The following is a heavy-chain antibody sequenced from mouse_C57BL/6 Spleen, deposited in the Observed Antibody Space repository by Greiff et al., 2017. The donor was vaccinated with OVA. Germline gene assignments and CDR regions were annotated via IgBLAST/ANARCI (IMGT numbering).Heavy chain of an antibody. D-gene: IGHD1-1*01. Sequence: VQLQQSGPELVKPGASVKISCKASGYAFSSSWMNWVKQRPGKGLEWIGRIYPGDGDTNYNGKLKGTATLPADQSSSTAYMQLSSLTSEDSAVYCCARNYGRSFDYWGQGTTLTVSS. CDR2: IYPGDGDT. V-gene: IGHV1-82*01. CDR1: GYAFSSSW. J-gene: IGHJ2*01. CDR3: ARNYGRSFDY.